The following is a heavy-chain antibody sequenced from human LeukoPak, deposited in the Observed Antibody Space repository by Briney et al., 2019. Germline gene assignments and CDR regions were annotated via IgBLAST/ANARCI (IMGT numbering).Heavy chain of an antibody. V-gene: IGHV3-23*01. Sequence: GGSLRLSCAASGFTFNSYGISWVRQAPGKGLEWVSGISLSGDNMFYADSVKGRFTISRDNSKNTLYLQMNSLRAEDTAVYYCAREMGYYDSSGYPYYFDYWGQGTLVTVSS. D-gene: IGHD3-22*01. CDR1: GFTFNSYG. J-gene: IGHJ4*02. CDR3: AREMGYYDSSGYPYYFDY. CDR2: ISLSGDNM.